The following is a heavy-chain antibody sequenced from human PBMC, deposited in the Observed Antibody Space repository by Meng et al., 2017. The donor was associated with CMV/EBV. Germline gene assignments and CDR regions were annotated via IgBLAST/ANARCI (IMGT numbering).Heavy chain of an antibody. CDR3: ARDAGHYDILTGYSY. CDR2: IYYSGST. J-gene: IGHJ4*02. D-gene: IGHD3-9*01. CDR1: GGSISSSSYY. V-gene: IGHV4-39*07. Sequence: QLPLQESGPGRGKPSETLSLTCTVSGGSISSSSYYWGWIRQPPGKGLEWIGSIYYSGSTYYNPSLKSRVTISVDTSKNQFSLKLSSVTAADTAVYYCARDAGHYDILTGYSYWGQGTLVTVSS.